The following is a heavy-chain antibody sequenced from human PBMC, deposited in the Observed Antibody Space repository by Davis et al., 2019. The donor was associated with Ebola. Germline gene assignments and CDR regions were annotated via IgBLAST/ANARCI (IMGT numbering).Heavy chain of an antibody. CDR2: IYYSGST. Sequence: MPSETLSLTCTVSGGSISSSSYYWSWIRQPPGKGLEWIGYIYYSGSTNYNPSLKSRVTISVDTSKNQFSLKMTSVTAADTAVYYCSRGVTDQNWGQGILVTVSS. V-gene: IGHV4-61*05. D-gene: IGHD3-10*01. CDR3: SRGVTDQN. J-gene: IGHJ4*02. CDR1: GGSISSSSYY.